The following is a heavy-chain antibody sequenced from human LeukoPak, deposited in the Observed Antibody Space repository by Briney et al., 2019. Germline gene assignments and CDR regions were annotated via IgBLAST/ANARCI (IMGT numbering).Heavy chain of an antibody. CDR1: GFTFRDFA. CDR3: VKDAPLPFDF. J-gene: IGHJ4*02. V-gene: IGHV3-23*01. CDR2: ISGDAHST. Sequence: GGSLRLSCAASGFTFRDFAMSWVRQAPGKGLECVYAISGDAHSTYYADSLKGRFTISRDNSKNTLYLQMNSLRAADTATYFCVKDAPLPFDFWGQGALVIVSS.